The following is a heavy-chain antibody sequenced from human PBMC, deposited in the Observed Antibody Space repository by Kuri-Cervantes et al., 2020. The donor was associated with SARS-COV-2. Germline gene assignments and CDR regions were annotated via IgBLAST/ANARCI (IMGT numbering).Heavy chain of an antibody. Sequence: GGSLRLSCAASGFTFSTYWMHWVRQAPGKGLVWVSRINSDGSSTSYADSVKGRFTISRDNAKNTLYLQMGSLRAEDMAVYYCARGDITYYDFWSSYYYYYYGMDVWGQGTTVTVSS. CDR2: INSDGSST. D-gene: IGHD3-3*01. J-gene: IGHJ6*02. CDR1: GFTFSTYW. CDR3: ARGDITYYDFWSSYYYYYYGMDV. V-gene: IGHV3-74*01.